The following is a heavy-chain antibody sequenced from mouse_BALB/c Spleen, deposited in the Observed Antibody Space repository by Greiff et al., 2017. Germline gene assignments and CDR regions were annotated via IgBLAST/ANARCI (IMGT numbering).Heavy chain of an antibody. CDR1: GYSITSGYY. CDR2: ISYDGSN. V-gene: IGHV3-6*02. Sequence: EESGPGLVKPSQSLSLTCSVTGYSITSGYYWNWIRQFPGNKLEWMGYISYDGSNNYNPSLKNRISITRDTSKNQFFLKLNSVTTEDTATYYCARGGDDYEFAYWGQGTLVTVSA. CDR3: ARGGDDYEFAY. D-gene: IGHD2-4*01. J-gene: IGHJ3*01.